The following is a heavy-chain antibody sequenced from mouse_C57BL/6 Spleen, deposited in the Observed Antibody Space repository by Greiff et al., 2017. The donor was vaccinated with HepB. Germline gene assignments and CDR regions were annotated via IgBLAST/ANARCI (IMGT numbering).Heavy chain of an antibody. CDR2: IDPETGGT. D-gene: IGHD2-4*01. J-gene: IGHJ2*01. Sequence: VQLQQSGAELVRPGASVTLSCKASGYTFTDYEMHWVKQTPVHGLEWIGAIDPETGGTAYNQKFKGKAILTADKSSSTAYMELSSLTSEDSAVYYCTRSRDYDPYFDYWGQGTTLTVSS. CDR1: GYTFTDYE. CDR3: TRSRDYDPYFDY. V-gene: IGHV1-15*01.